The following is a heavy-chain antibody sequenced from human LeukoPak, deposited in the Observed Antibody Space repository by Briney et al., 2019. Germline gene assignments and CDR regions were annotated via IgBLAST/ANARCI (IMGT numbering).Heavy chain of an antibody. J-gene: IGHJ4*02. CDR2: INPNSGGT. V-gene: IGHV1-2*02. Sequence: ASVKVSCKASGYTFTDYCTYWVRHALGQGVEWRGWINPNSGGTTSAQNLQGRVTMARDTSISTAYMELSRLGSDDTAVYYSARGLSGYDRVYFYYWGQGNLVTVSS. CDR3: ARGLSGYDRVYFYY. CDR1: GYTFTDYC. D-gene: IGHD5-12*01.